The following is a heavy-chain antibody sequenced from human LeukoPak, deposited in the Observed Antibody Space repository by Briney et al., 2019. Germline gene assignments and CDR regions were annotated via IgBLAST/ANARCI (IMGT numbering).Heavy chain of an antibody. D-gene: IGHD4-17*01. CDR1: GFTFSSYW. V-gene: IGHV3-74*01. CDR2: ITSDGKST. CDR3: ARGGNDYGVYEGY. Sequence: SGGSLRLSCAASGFTFSSYWMHWVRQAPGKGLVWVSRITSDGKSTVYADSVKGRFTISRDNAKDTLYLQMNSLRVEDTAIYYCARGGNDYGVYEGYWGQGTVVTVSS. J-gene: IGHJ4*02.